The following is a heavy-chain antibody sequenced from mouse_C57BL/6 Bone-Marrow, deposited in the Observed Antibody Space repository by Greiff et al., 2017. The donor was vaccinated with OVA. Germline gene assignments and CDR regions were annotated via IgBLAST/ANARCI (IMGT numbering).Heavy chain of an antibody. Sequence: ESGAELARPGASVKMSCKASGYTFTSYTMHWVKQRPGQGLEWIGYINPSSGYTKYNQKFKDKATLTADKSSSTAYMQLSSLTSEDSAVYDCAREDGNWFAYWGQGTLVTVSA. CDR1: GYTFTSYT. CDR3: AREDGNWFAY. D-gene: IGHD2-1*01. J-gene: IGHJ3*01. CDR2: INPSSGYT. V-gene: IGHV1-4*01.